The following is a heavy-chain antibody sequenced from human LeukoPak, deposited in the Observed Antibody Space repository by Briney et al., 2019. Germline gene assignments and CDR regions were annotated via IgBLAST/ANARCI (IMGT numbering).Heavy chain of an antibody. CDR1: GYTFTGYY. J-gene: IGHJ1*01. CDR2: INPNSGGT. D-gene: IGHD6-13*01. CDR3: ARDVADIAAAGTEYFQH. Sequence: GASVKVSCKASGYTFTGYYMHWVRQAPGQGLEWMGWINPNSGGTNYAEKFQGRVTMTRDTSISTAYMELSRLRSEDTAVYYCARDVADIAAAGTEYFQHWGQGTLVTVSS. V-gene: IGHV1-2*02.